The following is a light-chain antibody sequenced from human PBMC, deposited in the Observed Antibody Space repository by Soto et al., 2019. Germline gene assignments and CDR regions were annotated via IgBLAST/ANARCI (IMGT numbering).Light chain of an antibody. CDR1: QSLVHSNGNTY. CDR2: KVS. J-gene: IGKJ2*01. V-gene: IGKV2-30*02. CDR3: VQGTHWPYT. Sequence: DVVMTQSPLSLPVTLGQPASIPCRSSQSLVHSNGNTYLHWFQQRPGQSPRRLIYKVSNRDSGVPDRFSGSGSGTDFTLKISRVEAEDVGFYYCVQGTHWPYTFGQGTKLEIK.